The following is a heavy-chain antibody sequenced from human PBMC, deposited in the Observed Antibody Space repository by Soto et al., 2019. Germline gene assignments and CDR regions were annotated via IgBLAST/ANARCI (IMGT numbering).Heavy chain of an antibody. CDR3: ARIPPYYDSSGYYYGPPDY. CDR1: GFSLSTSGMC. D-gene: IGHD3-22*01. Sequence: ESGPTLVNPTQTLTLTCTFSGFSLSTSGMCVSWIRQPPGKALEWLALIDWDDDKYYSTSLKTRLTISKDTSKNQVVLTMTNMDPVDTATYYCARIPPYYDSSGYYYGPPDYWGQGTLVTVSS. CDR2: IDWDDDK. J-gene: IGHJ4*02. V-gene: IGHV2-70*01.